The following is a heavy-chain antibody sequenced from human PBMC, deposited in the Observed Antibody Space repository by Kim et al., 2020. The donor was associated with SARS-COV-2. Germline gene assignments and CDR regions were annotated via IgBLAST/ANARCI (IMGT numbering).Heavy chain of an antibody. D-gene: IGHD3-16*02. J-gene: IGHJ4*02. Sequence: STPPLRSRVTISVDTSKNQFSLKLSSVTAADTAVYYCARQALRELSYLDYWGQGTLVTVSS. CDR3: ARQALRELSYLDY. V-gene: IGHV4-39*01.